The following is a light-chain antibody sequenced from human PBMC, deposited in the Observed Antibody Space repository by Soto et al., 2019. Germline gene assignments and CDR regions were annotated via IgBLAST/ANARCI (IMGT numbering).Light chain of an antibody. CDR3: QQSYSTLPRT. CDR1: QSISSY. V-gene: IGKV1-39*01. J-gene: IGKJ1*01. CDR2: AAS. Sequence: DIQMTQSPSSVSASVGDRITITCRASQSISSYLNWYQQKPGKAPKLLIYAASSLQSGVPSRFSGSGSGTDFTLTISSLQPEDFATYYCQQSYSTLPRTFGQGTKVDIK.